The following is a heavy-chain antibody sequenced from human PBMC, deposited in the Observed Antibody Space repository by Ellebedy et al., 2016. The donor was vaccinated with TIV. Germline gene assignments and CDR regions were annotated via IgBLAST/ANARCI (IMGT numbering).Heavy chain of an antibody. Sequence: MPSETLSLTCTVSGVSISGTSYYWGWIRQPPGKGLEWIGNIYYSGSSYYTPSLKSRVTISLDTSKNQFSLKLNSVTAADTAVYYCARSILGATLGFDYWGQGTLVTVSS. CDR1: GVSISGTSYY. J-gene: IGHJ4*02. D-gene: IGHD1-26*01. CDR3: ARSILGATLGFDY. V-gene: IGHV4-39*07. CDR2: IYYSGSS.